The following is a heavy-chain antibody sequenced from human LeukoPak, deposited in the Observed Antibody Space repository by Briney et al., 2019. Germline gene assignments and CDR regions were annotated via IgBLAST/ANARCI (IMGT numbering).Heavy chain of an antibody. Sequence: PSETLSLTCAVHGGSFSDSYWSWIRQPPGKGLEWIGEINPTGYTNYNPSLESRVTMSVDTSKNQFSLKVTSVTAADTAVYYCAREASSDDYGDYGWFDPWGQGTLVTVSS. CDR1: GGSFSDSY. CDR3: AREASSDDYGDYGWFDP. D-gene: IGHD4-17*01. CDR2: INPTGYT. V-gene: IGHV4-34*01. J-gene: IGHJ5*02.